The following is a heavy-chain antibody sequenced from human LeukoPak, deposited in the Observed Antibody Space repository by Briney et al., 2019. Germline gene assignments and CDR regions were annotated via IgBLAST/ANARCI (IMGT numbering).Heavy chain of an antibody. CDR2: ISGSGGST. D-gene: IGHD6-19*01. V-gene: IGHV3-23*01. Sequence: PGGSLRLSCAASGFTFSSYAMTWVRQAPGKGLEWVSAISGSGGSTYYADSVKGRFTISRDNSKNTQYLQMNSLRAEDTAVYYCAKDPGVIAVAGLYYYYGMDVWGQGTTVTVSS. J-gene: IGHJ6*02. CDR1: GFTFSSYA. CDR3: AKDPGVIAVAGLYYYYGMDV.